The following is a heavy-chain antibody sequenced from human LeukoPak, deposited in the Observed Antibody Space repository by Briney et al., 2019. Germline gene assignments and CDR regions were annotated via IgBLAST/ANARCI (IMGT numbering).Heavy chain of an antibody. CDR2: ISSSSIYI. CDR1: GFTFSSYS. V-gene: IGHV3-21*01. CDR3: ARQQKQLWYD. Sequence: GGSLRLSCAASGFTFSSYSMNWVRQAPGKGLEWVSSISSSSIYIYYADSVKGRFTISRDNAKNSLYLQMNNLRAEDTAVYFCARQQKQLWYDWGQGTLVTVSS. D-gene: IGHD5-18*01. J-gene: IGHJ4*02.